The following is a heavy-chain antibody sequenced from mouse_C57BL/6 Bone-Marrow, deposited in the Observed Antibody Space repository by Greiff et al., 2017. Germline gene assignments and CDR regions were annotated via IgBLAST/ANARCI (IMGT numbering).Heavy chain of an antibody. D-gene: IGHD1-1*01. CDR2: INPSSGYT. J-gene: IGHJ2*01. V-gene: IGHV1-4*01. CDR3: ARRDYYGSSPDY. Sequence: QVQLQQSGAELARPGASVKMSCKASGYTFTSYTMHWVKQRPGQGLEWIGYINPSSGYTKYNQKFKDKATLTADKSSSTAYMQLSSLTSEDSAVYYCARRDYYGSSPDYWGQGTTLPVSS. CDR1: GYTFTSYT.